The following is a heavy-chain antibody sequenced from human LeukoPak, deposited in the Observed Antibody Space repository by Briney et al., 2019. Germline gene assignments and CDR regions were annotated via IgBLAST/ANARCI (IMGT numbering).Heavy chain of an antibody. J-gene: IGHJ4*02. Sequence: SETLSLTCTVSGGSISSYYWSWIRQPPGKGLEWIGYIYYSGSTNYNPSLKSRVTISVDTSKNQFSLKLSSVTAADTAAYYCARLAVAGYYFDYWGQGTLVTVSS. CDR1: GGSISSYY. D-gene: IGHD6-19*01. V-gene: IGHV4-59*08. CDR2: IYYSGST. CDR3: ARLAVAGYYFDY.